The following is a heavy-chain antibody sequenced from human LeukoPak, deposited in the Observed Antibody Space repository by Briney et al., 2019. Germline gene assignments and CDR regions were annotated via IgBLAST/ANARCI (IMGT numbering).Heavy chain of an antibody. CDR3: AREADRYFDWLLINHLYYYYGMDV. Sequence: GASVKVSCKASGYTFTSYGISWVQQAPGQGLEWMGWISAYNGNTNYAQKLQGRVTMTTDTSTSTAYMELRSLRSDDTAVYYCAREADRYFDWLLINHLYYYYGMDVWGQGTTVTVSS. J-gene: IGHJ6*02. CDR1: GYTFTSYG. CDR2: ISAYNGNT. D-gene: IGHD3-9*01. V-gene: IGHV1-18*01.